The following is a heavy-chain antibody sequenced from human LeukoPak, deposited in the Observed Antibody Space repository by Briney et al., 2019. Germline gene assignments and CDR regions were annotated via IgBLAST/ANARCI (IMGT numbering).Heavy chain of an antibody. D-gene: IGHD3-22*01. V-gene: IGHV3-53*01. J-gene: IGHJ4*02. CDR2: IYSGTNT. Sequence: GGSLRLSCAASEFTVSSNYMAWVRQAPGKGLEWVSVIYSGTNTYYADSVKGRFTISRDNSKNTLYLQMNNLRAEDTAVYYCASNYYDSTGTWGQGTLVTVSS. CDR3: ASNYYDSTGT. CDR1: EFTVSSNY.